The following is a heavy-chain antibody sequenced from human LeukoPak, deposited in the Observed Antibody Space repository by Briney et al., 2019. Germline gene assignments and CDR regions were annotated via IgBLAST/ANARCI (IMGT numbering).Heavy chain of an antibody. CDR1: GYTFTSYY. CDR3: ARSPGTNIDY. J-gene: IGHJ4*02. Sequence: ASVKVSCKASGYTFTSYYVHWVRQAPGPGLEWMGMINPSGGSTTYSQKFQGRITMARGTSASTVYMELSSLRSEDTAVYYCARSPGTNIDYWGQGTLVTVSS. D-gene: IGHD3-10*01. CDR2: INPSGGST. V-gene: IGHV1-46*01.